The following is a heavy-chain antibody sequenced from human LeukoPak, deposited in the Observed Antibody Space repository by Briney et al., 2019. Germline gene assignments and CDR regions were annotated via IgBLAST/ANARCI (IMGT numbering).Heavy chain of an antibody. D-gene: IGHD3-3*01. V-gene: IGHV1-69*13. CDR2: ILPIFGTA. J-gene: IGHJ4*02. Sequence: SVKVSCKASGGTFSSYAISWVRQAPGQGLEWMGGILPIFGTANYAQKFQGRVTITADESTSTAYMELSSLRSEDTAVYYCARSWYHDFWSGYYSFDYWGQGTLVTVSS. CDR3: ARSWYHDFWSGYYSFDY. CDR1: GGTFSSYA.